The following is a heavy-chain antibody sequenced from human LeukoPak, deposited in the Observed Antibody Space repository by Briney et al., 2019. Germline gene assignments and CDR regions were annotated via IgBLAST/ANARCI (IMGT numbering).Heavy chain of an antibody. CDR2: VYWDNDY. V-gene: IGHV2-5*02. J-gene: IGHJ4*02. D-gene: IGHD5-18*01. CDR3: AHRRGYTYGYEAFDH. CDR1: GFSLKSGGEA. Sequence: SGPTLVKPTATLTLTGSFSGFSLKSGGEAVGWVRQPPGKALEFLALVYWDNDYRYSPSLRDRLNIIKDTSKKQVVLTMINMDPVDTGTYYCAHRRGYTYGYEAFDHWGQG.